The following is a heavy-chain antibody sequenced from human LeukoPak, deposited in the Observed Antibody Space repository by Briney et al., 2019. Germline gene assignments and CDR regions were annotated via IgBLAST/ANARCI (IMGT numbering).Heavy chain of an antibody. CDR1: GGSISSYY. CDR3: ARLMYYYDSSGYSARGQYFQH. D-gene: IGHD3-22*01. Sequence: PSETLSLTCTVSGGSISSYYWSWIRQPPGKGLEWIGYIYYSGSTNYNPSLKSRVTISVATSKTQFSLKLSSVTAADTAVYYCARLMYYYDSSGYSARGQYFQHWGQGTLVTVSS. V-gene: IGHV4-59*08. J-gene: IGHJ1*01. CDR2: IYYSGST.